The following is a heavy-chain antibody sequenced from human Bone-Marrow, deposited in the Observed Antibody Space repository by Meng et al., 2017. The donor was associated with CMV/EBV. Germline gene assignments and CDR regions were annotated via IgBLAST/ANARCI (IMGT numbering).Heavy chain of an antibody. CDR3: AMFYYNTVGYSRGEDFQH. CDR1: GYTFTDFY. V-gene: IGHV1-2*02. CDR2: INPKSGGT. Sequence: ASVKVSCKASGYTFTDFYIHWLRQAPGQGPEWMGWINPKSGGTNVPQKFQGRVTMTRDTSSNTAYMDLSRLRSDDTAVHYCAMFYYNTVGYSRGEDFQHWGQGTLVTVSS. J-gene: IGHJ1*01. D-gene: IGHD3-22*01.